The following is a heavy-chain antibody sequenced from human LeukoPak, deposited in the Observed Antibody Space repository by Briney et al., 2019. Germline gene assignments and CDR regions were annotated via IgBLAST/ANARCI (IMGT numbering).Heavy chain of an antibody. Sequence: SQTLSLTCAISGDSVSSNSAAWNWIRQSPSRGLEWLGRTYYRSQWYNAYAVSVKSRITINPDTSKNQFSLQLNSVTPEDTAVYYCARDAEYDPQLWWFDPWGQGTLVTVSS. CDR1: GDSVSSNSAA. CDR3: ARDAEYDPQLWWFDP. J-gene: IGHJ5*02. V-gene: IGHV6-1*01. CDR2: TYYRSQWYN. D-gene: IGHD3-16*01.